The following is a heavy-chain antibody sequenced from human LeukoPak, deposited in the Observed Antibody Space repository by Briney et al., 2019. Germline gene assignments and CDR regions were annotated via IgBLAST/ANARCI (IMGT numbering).Heavy chain of an antibody. CDR1: GYSFTTYG. J-gene: IGHJ4*02. Sequence: GASVKVSCKASGYSFTTYGITWVRQAPGQGLEWMGWINTYNGNTKYSQKFQGRVTMTRDTSTSTVYMELSSLRSEDTAVYYCARSRNWNDDQPFDYWGQGTLVTVSS. CDR3: ARSRNWNDDQPFDY. D-gene: IGHD1-20*01. V-gene: IGHV1-18*01. CDR2: INTYNGNT.